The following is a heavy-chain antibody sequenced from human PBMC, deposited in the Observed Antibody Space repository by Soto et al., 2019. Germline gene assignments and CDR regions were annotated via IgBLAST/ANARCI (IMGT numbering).Heavy chain of an antibody. CDR2: IIPIFGTA. CDR1: GGTFSSYA. J-gene: IGHJ4*02. D-gene: IGHD6-13*01. CDR3: ARARIAAAGTQAFDY. Sequence: ASVKVSCKASGGTFSSYAISWVRQAPGQGLEWMGGIIPIFGTANYAQKFQGRVTITADESTSTAYMELSSLRSEDTAVYYCARARIAAAGTQAFDYWGQGTLVTVSS. V-gene: IGHV1-69*13.